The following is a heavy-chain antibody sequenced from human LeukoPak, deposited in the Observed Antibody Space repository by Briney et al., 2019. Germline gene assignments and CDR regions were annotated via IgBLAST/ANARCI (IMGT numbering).Heavy chain of an antibody. CDR2: TYFTGST. D-gene: IGHD4-17*01. Sequence: GSLRLSCAASGFTFSDYYMSWIRQRPGKGLEWMGYTYFTGSTYYNPSLQSRLIISADTSMTQFSLRLRSVTAADTAVYYCARVSFTYGPLDSWGPGILVTVSS. CDR1: GFTFSDYY. J-gene: IGHJ4*02. V-gene: IGHV4-59*12. CDR3: ARVSFTYGPLDS.